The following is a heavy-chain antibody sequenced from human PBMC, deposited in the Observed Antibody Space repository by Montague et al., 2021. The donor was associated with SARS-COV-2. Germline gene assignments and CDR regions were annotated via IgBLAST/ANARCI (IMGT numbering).Heavy chain of an antibody. CDR2: LYFSGXT. V-gene: IGHV4-39*01. J-gene: IGHJ4*02. Sequence: SETLSLTCTVSGGSISSEGYFWVWFRRPPGKGLEWIGTLYFSGXTXYXXXXKSRVTISVDTSKNQFSLKLSSVTAADTAVYYCANYCSSTNCGGYWGQGTLVTVSS. CDR1: GGSISSEGYF. CDR3: ANYCSSTNCGGY. D-gene: IGHD2-2*01.